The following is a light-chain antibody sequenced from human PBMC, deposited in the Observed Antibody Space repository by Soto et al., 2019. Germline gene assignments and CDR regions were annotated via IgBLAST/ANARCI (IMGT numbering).Light chain of an antibody. Sequence: DIPMTQSPSPLSASVGDRVTIACRASQSIDSRLNWYQQKPGKAPKFLIFGASTLQSGVPSRFSGGGSGTAFTLNISSLQPEDLATYYCQQSYSPPYTFGQGTELEIK. CDR3: QQSYSPPYT. J-gene: IGKJ2*01. CDR2: GAS. V-gene: IGKV1-39*01. CDR1: QSIDSR.